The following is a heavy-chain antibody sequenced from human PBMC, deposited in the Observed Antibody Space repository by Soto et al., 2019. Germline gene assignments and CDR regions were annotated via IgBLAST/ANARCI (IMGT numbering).Heavy chain of an antibody. J-gene: IGHJ6*02. CDR2: ISYEGSNT. Sequence: GGSLRLSXVASGFSFDTYGIHWVRQAPGKGLQWVALISYEGSNTYYADSVRGRFTIPRDNSKNTLYLQMNTLRPEDTGVYYCARVTPGNNLYYFSGLDFWGQGTSVTVSS. D-gene: IGHD1-1*01. V-gene: IGHV3-30-3*01. CDR3: ARVTPGNNLYYFSGLDF. CDR1: GFSFDTYG.